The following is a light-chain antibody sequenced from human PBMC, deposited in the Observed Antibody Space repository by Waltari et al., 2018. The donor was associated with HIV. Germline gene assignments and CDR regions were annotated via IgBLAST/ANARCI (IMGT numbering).Light chain of an antibody. CDR1: RSNTGINS. CDR2: GNN. J-gene: IGLJ2*01. CDR3: AAWDDDLNAL. V-gene: IGLV1-44*01. Sequence: QSVLPQPPSASGIPGQRVTISCSGGRSNTGINSESWYQHLPGRAPKLLIFGNNRRPSGVPDRFSGSKSGTSASLAISGLRSEDEADYYCAAWDDDLNALFGGGTKLTVV.